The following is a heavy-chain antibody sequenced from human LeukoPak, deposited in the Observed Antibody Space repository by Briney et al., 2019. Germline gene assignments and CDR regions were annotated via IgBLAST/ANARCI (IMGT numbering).Heavy chain of an antibody. D-gene: IGHD2/OR15-2a*01. J-gene: IGHJ4*02. Sequence: SETLSLTCTVSGGSISSSSYYWGWIRQPPGKGLEWIGSIYYSGSTYYNPSLKSRVTISVDTSKDQFSLKLSSVTAADTAVYYCAGHHPRNTVDFWGQGTLVTVSS. CDR2: IYYSGST. CDR1: GGSISSSSYY. V-gene: IGHV4-39*01. CDR3: AGHHPRNTVDF.